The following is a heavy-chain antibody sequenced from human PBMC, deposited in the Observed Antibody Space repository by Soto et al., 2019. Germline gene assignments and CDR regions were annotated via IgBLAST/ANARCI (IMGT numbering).Heavy chain of an antibody. V-gene: IGHV3-9*01. CDR3: AKDSGYRSLYYYYMDV. J-gene: IGHJ6*03. D-gene: IGHD5-12*01. CDR2: ISWNSGSI. CDR1: GFTFDDYA. Sequence: GGSLRLSCAASGFTFDDYAMHWVRQAPGKGLEWVSGISWNSGSIGYADSVKGRFTISRDNAKNSLYLQMNSLRAEDTALYYCAKDSGYRSLYYYYMDVWGKGTTVTVSS.